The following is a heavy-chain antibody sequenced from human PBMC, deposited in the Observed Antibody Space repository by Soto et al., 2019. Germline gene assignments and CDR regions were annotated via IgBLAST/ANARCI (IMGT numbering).Heavy chain of an antibody. J-gene: IGHJ5*02. V-gene: IGHV4-30-2*01. CDR1: GGSISSGGYS. D-gene: IGHD3-10*01. CDR3: ARARRGVIHRGHNWFDP. CDR2: IYHSGST. Sequence: QLQLQESGSGLVKPSQTLSPTCAVSGGSISSGGYSWSWIRQPPGKGLEWIGYIYHSGSTYYNPSLKSRVTISVDRSKNQFSLKLSSVTAADTAVYYCARARRGVIHRGHNWFDPWGQGTLVTVSS.